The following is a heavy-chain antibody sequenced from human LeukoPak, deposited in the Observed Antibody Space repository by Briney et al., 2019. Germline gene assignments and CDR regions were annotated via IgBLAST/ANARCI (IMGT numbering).Heavy chain of an antibody. CDR3: AKDHYYDSSGSYYYYGMDV. CDR1: GFTFSDYA. D-gene: IGHD3-22*01. Sequence: GGSLRLSCAASGFTFSDYAMHWVRQAPGKGLEWVAVISYDGGSNKYYADSVKGRFTISRDNSKNTLYLQMNSLRAEDTAVYYCAKDHYYDSSGSYYYYGMDVWGQGTTVTVSS. J-gene: IGHJ6*02. V-gene: IGHV3-30-3*01. CDR2: ISYDGGSNK.